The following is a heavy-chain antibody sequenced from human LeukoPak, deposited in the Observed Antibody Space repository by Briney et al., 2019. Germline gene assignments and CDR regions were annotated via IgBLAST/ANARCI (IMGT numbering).Heavy chain of an antibody. J-gene: IGHJ4*02. CDR1: GYTFTSYG. CDR2: ISAYNGNT. V-gene: IGHV1-18*01. CDR3: ARVGFNRGYYFDY. Sequence: ASVKVSCKASGYTFTSYGISWVRQAPGQGLEWMGWISAYNGNTNYAQKLQGRVTMTRDMSTSTVYMELSSLRSEDTAVYYCARVGFNRGYYFDYWGQGTLVTVSS. D-gene: IGHD3-10*01.